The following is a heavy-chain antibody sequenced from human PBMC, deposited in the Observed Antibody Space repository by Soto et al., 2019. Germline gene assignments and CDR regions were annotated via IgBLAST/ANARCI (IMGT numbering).Heavy chain of an antibody. J-gene: IGHJ6*02. CDR1: GFTFSSYA. CDR3: ARSPEGHYYGSGSHPYYYGMDV. V-gene: IGHV3-30-3*01. Sequence: QVQLVESGGGVVQPGRSLRLSCAASGFTFSSYAMHWVRQAPGKGLEWVAVISYDGSNKYYADSVKGRFTISRDNSKNTLYLQMNSLRAEDTAVYYCARSPEGHYYGSGSHPYYYGMDVWGQGTTVTVSS. D-gene: IGHD3-10*01. CDR2: ISYDGSNK.